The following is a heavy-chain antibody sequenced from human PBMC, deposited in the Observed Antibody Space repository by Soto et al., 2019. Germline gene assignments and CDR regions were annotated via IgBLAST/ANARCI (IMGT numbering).Heavy chain of an antibody. Sequence: ASVKDSCQASGYTCTSYALDWVRQAPGQRLEWMGWINAGNGNTKYSQKFQGRVTITRDTSASTAYLQWSSLKASDTAMYYCARPYGSGSYFYWGQGTLVTVSS. CDR1: GYTCTSYA. V-gene: IGHV1-3*01. CDR3: ARPYGSGSYFY. CDR2: INAGNGNT. D-gene: IGHD3-10*01. J-gene: IGHJ4*02.